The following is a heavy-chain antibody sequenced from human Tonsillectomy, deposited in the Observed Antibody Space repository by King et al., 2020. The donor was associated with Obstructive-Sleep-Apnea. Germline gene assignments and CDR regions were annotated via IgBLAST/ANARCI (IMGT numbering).Heavy chain of an antibody. CDR2: IDPSDSYT. CDR3: ARRIEYSSSSLDY. Sequence: QLVQSGAEVKKPGESLRISCKGSGYSFTNYWISWVRQMPGKGLEWMGRIDPSDSYTTYSPSFQGHVTISTDKSISTAYFQWRSLKASDTAIYYCARRIEYSSSSLDYWGQGTLVTVSS. V-gene: IGHV5-10-1*03. CDR1: GYSFTNYW. J-gene: IGHJ4*02. D-gene: IGHD6-6*01.